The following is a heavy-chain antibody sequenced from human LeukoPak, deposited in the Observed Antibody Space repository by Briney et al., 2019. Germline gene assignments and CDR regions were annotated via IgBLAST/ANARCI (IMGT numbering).Heavy chain of an antibody. V-gene: IGHV1-18*01. Sequence: VASVKVSCEASGYPFTSYYINWVRQAPGQGLEWMGWISAYNGDTNYAQNLQGRVTMTTDTSTDTAYMELRSLRSDDTAVYYCARDGLSYTNPNNWFDPWGQGTLVTVSS. CDR2: ISAYNGDT. CDR1: GYPFTSYY. J-gene: IGHJ5*02. D-gene: IGHD2-2*02. CDR3: ARDGLSYTNPNNWFDP.